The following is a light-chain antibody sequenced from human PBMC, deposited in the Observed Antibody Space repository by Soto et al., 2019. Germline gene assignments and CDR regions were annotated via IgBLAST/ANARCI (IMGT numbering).Light chain of an antibody. J-gene: IGKJ1*01. V-gene: IGKV3-20*01. CDR2: DAY. CDR1: QSVSKP. CDR3: KQYGSSPGT. Sequence: EIVLTQSPATLSLSPGERATLSCRASQSVSKPLAWYQQKSGQAPRLLIYDAYNRATGIPARFSGSGSGTDFTLTIRRLEPEDFAVYYCKQYGSSPGTFGQGTKVDIK.